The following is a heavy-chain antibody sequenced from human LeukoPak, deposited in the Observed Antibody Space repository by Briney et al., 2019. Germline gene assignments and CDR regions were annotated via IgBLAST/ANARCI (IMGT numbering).Heavy chain of an antibody. Sequence: SETLSLTCTVSGGSLSSYYWSWLRQPPGKGLAWIGYIYTSGSTNYNPSLKSRVTISVDTSKNQFSLKLSSVTAADTAVYYCARSPMTTVTKTYYYYYMDVWGKGTTVTVSS. CDR2: IYTSGST. D-gene: IGHD4-17*01. V-gene: IGHV4-4*09. CDR3: ARSPMTTVTKTYYYYYMDV. J-gene: IGHJ6*03. CDR1: GGSLSSYY.